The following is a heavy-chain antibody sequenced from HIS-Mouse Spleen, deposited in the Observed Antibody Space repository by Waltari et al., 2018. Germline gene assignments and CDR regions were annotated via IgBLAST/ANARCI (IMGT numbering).Heavy chain of an antibody. J-gene: IGHJ2*01. V-gene: IGHV4-39*07. CDR3: AREIPYSSSWYDWYFDL. Sequence: QLQLQESGPGLVKPSETLSLTCTVSGGSISSSSYYWGWIRQPPGKGLEWIGSSYYSGGADYNPSLKSRVAIAVDTSKNQVSLKLSSVTAADTAVYYCAREIPYSSSWYDWYFDLWGRGTLVTVSS. CDR2: SYYSGGA. CDR1: GGSISSSSYY. D-gene: IGHD6-13*01.